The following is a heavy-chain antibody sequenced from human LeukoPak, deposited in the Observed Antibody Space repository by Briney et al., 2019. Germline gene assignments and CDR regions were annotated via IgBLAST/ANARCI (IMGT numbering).Heavy chain of an antibody. CDR2: SSSSSSYI. Sequence: GGSLRLSCAASGFTFSSYSMNWVRQAPGKGVEGVSSSSSSSSYIYYEDSVKGGFTISRDKTKNQLYLQLSSMRAEDTAVYYCARDTRWDGAYGMDVWGQGTTVTVSS. J-gene: IGHJ6*02. D-gene: IGHD5-24*01. CDR1: GFTFSSYS. V-gene: IGHV3-21*01. CDR3: ARDTRWDGAYGMDV.